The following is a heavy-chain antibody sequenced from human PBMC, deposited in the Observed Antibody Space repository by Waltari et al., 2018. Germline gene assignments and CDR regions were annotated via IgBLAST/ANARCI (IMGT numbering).Heavy chain of an antibody. D-gene: IGHD3-10*01. CDR3: TRGGSMVRGGSIY. V-gene: IGHV3-7*01. CDR1: GFTFSSSW. CDR2: IKQDGSEK. J-gene: IGHJ4*02. Sequence: EVQLGESGGGLVQPGGSLRLSCAASGFTFSSSWMNWVRQGPGKGREWVATIKQDGSEKDYVDSVNGRFTISRDNAKNSLFLQMSSLRAEDTAVYYCTRGGSMVRGGSIYWGQGTLVTVSS.